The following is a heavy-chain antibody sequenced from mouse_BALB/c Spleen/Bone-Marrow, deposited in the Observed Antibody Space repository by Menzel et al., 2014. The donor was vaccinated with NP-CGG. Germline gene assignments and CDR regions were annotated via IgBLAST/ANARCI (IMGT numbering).Heavy chain of an antibody. V-gene: IGHV1-20*02. CDR3: ARGGLLRAMDY. CDR2: INPYNGDT. CDR1: GYSFTRYF. D-gene: IGHD2-3*01. J-gene: IGHJ4*01. Sequence: EVQLQESGPELVKPGASVKISCKASGYSFTRYFMNWVTQSHGKSLEWIGRINPYNGDTFYNQKFKGKATLTVDKSSSTAHMELRSLASEDSAVYYCARGGLLRAMDYWGQGTSVTVSS.